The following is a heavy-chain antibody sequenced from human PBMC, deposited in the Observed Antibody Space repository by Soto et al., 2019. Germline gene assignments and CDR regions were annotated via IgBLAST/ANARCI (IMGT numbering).Heavy chain of an antibody. J-gene: IGHJ3*02. CDR1: GGSISSYY. Sequence: SGTLSLTCTDSGGSISSYYWSWIRQPPGKGLEWIGYIYYSGSTNYNPSLKSRVTISVDTSKNQFSLKLSSVTAADTAVYYCARCVYGDLSAFDIWGQGTMVTVSS. CDR3: ARCVYGDLSAFDI. V-gene: IGHV4-59*07. CDR2: IYYSGST. D-gene: IGHD4-17*01.